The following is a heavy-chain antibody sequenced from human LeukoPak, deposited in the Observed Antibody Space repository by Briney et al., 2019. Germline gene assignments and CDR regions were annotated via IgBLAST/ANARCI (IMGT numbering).Heavy chain of an antibody. D-gene: IGHD3-10*01. V-gene: IGHV1-18*01. CDR1: GGTFSSYA. J-gene: IGHJ6*02. Sequence: ASVKVSCKASGGTFSSYAISWVRQAPGQGLEWMGWISAYNGNTNYAQKLQGRVTMATDTSTSTAYMELRSLRSDDTAVYYCARDNHYGSGSYYNPNPFYGMDVWGQGTTVTVSS. CDR3: ARDNHYGSGSYYNPNPFYGMDV. CDR2: ISAYNGNT.